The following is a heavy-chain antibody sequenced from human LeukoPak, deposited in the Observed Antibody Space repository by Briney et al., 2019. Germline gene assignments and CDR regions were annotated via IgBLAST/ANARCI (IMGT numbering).Heavy chain of an antibody. CDR3: ARNTMVRTLDY. CDR2: INHSGST. D-gene: IGHD3-10*01. J-gene: IGHJ4*02. Sequence: SETLSLTCAVYGGSFSGYYWSWIRQPPGKGLEWIGEINHSGSTNYNPSLKSRVTISVDTSKNQFSLKLSSVTAADTAVYYCARNTMVRTLDYWGQGTLVTVSS. V-gene: IGHV4-34*01. CDR1: GGSFSGYY.